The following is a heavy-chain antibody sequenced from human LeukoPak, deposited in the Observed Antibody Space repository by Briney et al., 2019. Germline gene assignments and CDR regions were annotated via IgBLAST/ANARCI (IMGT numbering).Heavy chain of an antibody. J-gene: IGHJ4*02. CDR2: INPNSGAT. D-gene: IGHD6-19*01. Sequence: ASAKVSCKASGYTFTGYYMHWVRRAPRQRLEWMGWINPNSGATNYPQKFQGRVTMTGDTSISTAYTELSSLASDDTAVYYCARGEVDSSGWDCFHFWGEGTLVTASS. V-gene: IGHV1-2*02. CDR3: ARGEVDSSGWDCFHF. CDR1: GYTFTGYY.